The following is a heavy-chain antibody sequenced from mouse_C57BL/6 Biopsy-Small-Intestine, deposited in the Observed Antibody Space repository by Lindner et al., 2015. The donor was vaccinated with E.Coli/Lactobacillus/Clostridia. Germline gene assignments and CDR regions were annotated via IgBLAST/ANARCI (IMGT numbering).Heavy chain of an antibody. V-gene: IGHV1-84*02. J-gene: IGHJ4*01. CDR3: VRDSQAMEGYFFDH. D-gene: IGHD3-2*02. CDR2: MRPYNGNT. CDR1: GYSFTAYG. Sequence: SVKVSCKASGYSFTAYGVSWVRQAPGQGLEWMGWMRPYNGNTNYAQKFQGRVTMTTDTSTSTAYMEFASLRSDDTAVYYCVRDSQAMEGYFFDHWGQGTLVTVSS.